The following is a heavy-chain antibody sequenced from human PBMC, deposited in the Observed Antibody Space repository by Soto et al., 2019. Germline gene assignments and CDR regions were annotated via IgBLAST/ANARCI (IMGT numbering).Heavy chain of an antibody. Sequence: PGGSLRLSCAASGFAFSAYTMSWVRQAPGKGLEWVSAMIASTGGAFYADSVKGRFTISRDNSENKLFLQMNSLRVEDTAVYYCAKDRQPDSIWTFDYWGQGTVVTVSS. V-gene: IGHV3-23*01. J-gene: IGHJ4*02. CDR2: MIASTGGA. CDR1: GFAFSAYT. D-gene: IGHD3-22*01. CDR3: AKDRQPDSIWTFDY.